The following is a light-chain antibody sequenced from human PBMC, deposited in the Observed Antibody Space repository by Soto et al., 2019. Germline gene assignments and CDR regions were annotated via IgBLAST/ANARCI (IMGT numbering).Light chain of an antibody. CDR3: LQDYSFPWM. CDR1: QDIRNY. J-gene: IGKJ1*01. V-gene: IGKV1-6*01. Sequence: IQMTQPPLSLCAAIGDRGTMTCRASQDIRNYLGWYQQKPGKAPKLLIYGAFSLQSGVPSRFSGSGSGTDFTLTISSLQPEDFATYFCLQDYSFPWMFGQGTKVDIK. CDR2: GAF.